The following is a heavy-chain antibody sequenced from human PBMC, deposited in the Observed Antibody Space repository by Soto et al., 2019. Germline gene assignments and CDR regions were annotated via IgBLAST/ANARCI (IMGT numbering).Heavy chain of an antibody. CDR1: GGSISGYY. V-gene: IGHV4-59*08. CDR3: ASLNFDILTGYYDFDL. Sequence: SETLSLTCTFSGGSISGYYWRWIRQSPEKGLEYIGYISYSGSTNYNPSLKSRVTTSLDTSKNQFSLKLSSVTAADTAIYYCASLNFDILTGYYDFDLWGQGTMVT. D-gene: IGHD3-9*01. CDR2: ISYSGST. J-gene: IGHJ3*01.